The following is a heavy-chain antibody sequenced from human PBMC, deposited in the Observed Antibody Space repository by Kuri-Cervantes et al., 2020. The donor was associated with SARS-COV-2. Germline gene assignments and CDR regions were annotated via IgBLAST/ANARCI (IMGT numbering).Heavy chain of an antibody. CDR1: GYTFTGYY. J-gene: IGHJ3*02. V-gene: IGHV1-2*02. CDR3: ARMSLLQNDAFDI. D-gene: IGHD1-26*01. Sequence: ASVKVSCKASGYTFTGYYMHWVRQAPGQGLEWMGWINPNSGGTNYAQKFRGRVTITADKSTSTAYMELSSLRSEDTAVYYCARMSLLQNDAFDIWGQGTMVTVSS. CDR2: INPNSGGT.